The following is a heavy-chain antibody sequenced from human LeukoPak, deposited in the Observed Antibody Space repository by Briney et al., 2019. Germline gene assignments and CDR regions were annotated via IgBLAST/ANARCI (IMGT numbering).Heavy chain of an antibody. J-gene: IGHJ4*02. CDR1: GFTFSSYA. D-gene: IGHD3-22*01. Sequence: GGSLRLSCAASGFTFSSYAMSWVRQAPGKGLEWVSAISGSGGSTYYADSVKGRFTISRDNSKKTLYLQMNSLRAEDTAVYYCAKGGIYYYDSSGPYYFDYWGQGTLVTVSS. CDR3: AKGGIYYYDSSGPYYFDY. V-gene: IGHV3-23*01. CDR2: ISGSGGST.